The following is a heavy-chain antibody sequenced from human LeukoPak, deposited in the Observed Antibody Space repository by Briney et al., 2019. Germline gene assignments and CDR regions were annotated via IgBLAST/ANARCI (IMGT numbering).Heavy chain of an antibody. V-gene: IGHV4-34*01. CDR2: INHSGST. CDR1: GGSFSGYY. CDR3: ARGGRGYPYSDAFDI. J-gene: IGHJ3*02. Sequence: NSSETLSLTCAVYGGSFSGYYWSWIRQPPGKGLEWIGEINHSGSTNYNPSLKSRVTISVDTSKNQFSLKLSSVTAADTAVYYCARGGRGYPYSDAFDIWGQGTMVTVSS. D-gene: IGHD5-18*01.